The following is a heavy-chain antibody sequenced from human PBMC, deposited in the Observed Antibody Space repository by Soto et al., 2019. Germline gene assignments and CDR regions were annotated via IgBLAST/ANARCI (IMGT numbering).Heavy chain of an antibody. V-gene: IGHV4-59*12. CDR3: ARRRYCSSTSCEENNWFDP. Sequence: ETLSLTCTVSGGSISSYYWSWIRQPPGKGLEWIGYIYYSGSTNYNPSLKSRVTISVDTSKNQFSLKLSSVTAADTAVYYCARRRYCSSTSCEENNWFDPWGQGTLVTAPQ. D-gene: IGHD2-2*01. CDR1: GGSISSYY. J-gene: IGHJ5*02. CDR2: IYYSGST.